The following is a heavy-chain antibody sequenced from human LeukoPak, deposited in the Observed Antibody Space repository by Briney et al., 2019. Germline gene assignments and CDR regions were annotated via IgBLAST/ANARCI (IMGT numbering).Heavy chain of an antibody. CDR2: VDHTGST. CDR3: ARGRTPGLRFLEWLSYFDY. D-gene: IGHD3-3*01. Sequence: SETLSLTCSVSDDSITMYYWTWIRQPPGKGLEWIGYVDHTGSTNFNPSLNGRVSISRDTSKNLFSLRLRSVTAADTAVYYCARGRTPGLRFLEWLSYFDYWGQGTLVTVSS. J-gene: IGHJ4*02. CDR1: DDSITMYY. V-gene: IGHV4-59*12.